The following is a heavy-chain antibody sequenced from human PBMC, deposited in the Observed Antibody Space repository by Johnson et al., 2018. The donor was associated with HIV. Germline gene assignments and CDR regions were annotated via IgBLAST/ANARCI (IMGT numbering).Heavy chain of an antibody. D-gene: IGHD3-10*01. Sequence: QMQLVESGGGVVQPGRSLRLSCAASGFTFSSYGMHWVRQAPGKGLECVAVISYDGSYKYYADSVKGRFTISRDNSKNTLYLQMNSLRAEDTAVYYCAAPKTPTRVVRGAFDIWGQGTMVTVSS. CDR1: GFTFSSYG. CDR3: AAPKTPTRVVRGAFDI. V-gene: IGHV3-30*03. CDR2: ISYDGSYK. J-gene: IGHJ3*02.